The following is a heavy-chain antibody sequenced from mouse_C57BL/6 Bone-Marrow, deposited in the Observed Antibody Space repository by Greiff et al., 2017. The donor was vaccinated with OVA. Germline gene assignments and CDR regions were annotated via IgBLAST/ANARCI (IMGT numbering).Heavy chain of an antibody. J-gene: IGHJ3*01. D-gene: IGHD3-1*01. CDR1: GYTFTSYG. Sequence: QVQLQQSGAELARPGASVKLSCKASGYTFTSYGISWVKQRTGQGLEWIGEIYPRSGNTYYNEKFKGKATLTADKSSSTAYMELRSLTSEDSAVYVCARLGLLRFAYWGQGTLVTVSA. CDR2: IYPRSGNT. V-gene: IGHV1-81*01. CDR3: ARLGLLRFAY.